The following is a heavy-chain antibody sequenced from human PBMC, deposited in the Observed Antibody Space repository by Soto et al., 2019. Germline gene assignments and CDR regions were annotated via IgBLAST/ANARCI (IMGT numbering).Heavy chain of an antibody. CDR3: ASPTTVTRGAFDI. D-gene: IGHD4-17*01. Sequence: SLWIGWVRQMPGKGLEWMGIIYPGDSDTRYSPSFQGQVTISADKSISTAYLQWSSLKASDTAMYYCASPTTVTRGAFDIWGQGTMVTVS. J-gene: IGHJ3*02. CDR1: SLW. CDR2: IYPGDSDT. V-gene: IGHV5-51*01.